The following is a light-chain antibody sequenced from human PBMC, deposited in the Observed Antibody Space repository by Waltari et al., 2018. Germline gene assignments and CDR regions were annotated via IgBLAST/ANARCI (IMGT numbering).Light chain of an antibody. CDR3: QEYDSLPIT. CDR2: KAS. CDR1: QYVKNN. V-gene: IGKV1-5*03. Sequence: DIQMTQSPSTLPASVGDRVTITCRASQYVKNNLAWFQQKPGKAPKVLIHKASRLESGVPSRFSGSGFGTEFILSISSLQPDDFATYYCQEYDSLPITFGGGTKVEIE. J-gene: IGKJ4*01.